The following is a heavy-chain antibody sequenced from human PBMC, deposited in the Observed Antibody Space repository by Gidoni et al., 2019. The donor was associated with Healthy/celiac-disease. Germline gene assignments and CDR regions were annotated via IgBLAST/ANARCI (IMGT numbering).Heavy chain of an antibody. V-gene: IGHV3-11*01. D-gene: IGHD3-9*01. CDR2: ISSSGSTI. Sequence: QVQLVESGGGLVKPGGSLRPACAASGFTFSDYYMSGIRQAPGKGLEWVSYISSSGSTIYYADSVKGRFTISRDNAKNSLYLQMNSLRAEDTAVYYCARDWYDILTGYPYYTYGMDVWGQGTTVTVSS. CDR3: ARDWYDILTGYPYYTYGMDV. CDR1: GFTFSDYY. J-gene: IGHJ6*02.